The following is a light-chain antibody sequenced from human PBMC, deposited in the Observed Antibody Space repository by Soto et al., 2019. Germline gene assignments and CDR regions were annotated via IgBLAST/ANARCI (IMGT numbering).Light chain of an antibody. CDR1: QSISSY. J-gene: IGKJ1*01. CDR2: AAS. CDR3: QQSYSTPRT. V-gene: IGKV1-39*01. Sequence: DIQMTQSPSSLSASVGYRVTITCLASQSISSYLNWYQQKPGKVPKLLIYAASSLQSGVPSRFSGSGSGTDFTLTISSLQPEDFETYYCQQSYSTPRTFGQGTKVDIK.